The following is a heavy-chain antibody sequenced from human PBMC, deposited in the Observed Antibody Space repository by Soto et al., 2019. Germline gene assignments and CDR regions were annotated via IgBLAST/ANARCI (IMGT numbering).Heavy chain of an antibody. Sequence: SETLSLTCSLSGGSINSSDHFWGWIRQTPGKGLEWIGSVYYTETTYYNPSLKSPVTISVETSRNPFSLKVNSVTAADTGIYYCARQRVLSTNMFITSFDPWGQGTLVTVSS. V-gene: IGHV4-39*01. CDR1: GGSINSSDHF. J-gene: IGHJ5*02. CDR2: VYYTETT. CDR3: ARQRVLSTNMFITSFDP. D-gene: IGHD3-10*02.